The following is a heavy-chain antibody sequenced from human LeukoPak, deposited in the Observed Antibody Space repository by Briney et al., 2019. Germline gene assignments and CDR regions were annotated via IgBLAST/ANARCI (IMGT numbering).Heavy chain of an antibody. V-gene: IGHV4-4*02. CDR1: GCSISSSNW. Sequence: SETLSLTCAVSGCSISSSNWWSWVRQPPGQGLEWIGEIYHSGSTNYNPSLKSRVTISVDKSKNQFSLKLSSVTAADTAVYYCARDFQQWPYFDLWGRGTLVTVSS. J-gene: IGHJ2*01. CDR2: IYHSGST. CDR3: ARDFQQWPYFDL. D-gene: IGHD6-19*01.